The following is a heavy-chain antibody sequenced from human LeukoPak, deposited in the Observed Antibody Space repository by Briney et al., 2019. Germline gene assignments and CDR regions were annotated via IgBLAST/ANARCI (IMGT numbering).Heavy chain of an antibody. V-gene: IGHV1-46*01. CDR2: INPSGGST. J-gene: IGHJ3*02. CDR1: GYTFTSYY. Sequence: ASVNVSCKASGYTFTSYYLHWVRQAPGQGLEWMGIINPSGGSTNYAQKFQGRVTMTRDTSISTAYMELSRLRSDDTAVYYCARVFRTSVSFDIWGQGTMVTVSS. CDR3: ARVFRTSVSFDI. D-gene: IGHD1-1*01.